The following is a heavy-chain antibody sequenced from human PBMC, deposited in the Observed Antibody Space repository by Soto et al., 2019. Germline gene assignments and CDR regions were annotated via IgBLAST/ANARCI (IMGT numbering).Heavy chain of an antibody. V-gene: IGHV6-1*01. CDR2: TYYRSKWCN. CDR3: AREEDLNYDFGSGYYMKSFGFDP. J-gene: IGHJ5*02. D-gene: IGHD3-3*01. Sequence: SQTLSLTCTISGASVSSNSAAWNWIRQSPSRGLEWLGRTYYRSKWCNDYAVSVKSRITIHPDTSKNQFSLQLNSGAPEDTAVYYCAREEDLNYDFGSGYYMKSFGFDPWGQGTLVTVSS. CDR1: GASVSSNSAA.